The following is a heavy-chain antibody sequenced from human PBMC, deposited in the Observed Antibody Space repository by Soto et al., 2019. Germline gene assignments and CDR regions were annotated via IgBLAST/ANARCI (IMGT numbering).Heavy chain of an antibody. CDR1: GGSVTSGGYS. Sequence: QLQLQESGSGLVKPSQTLSLTCAVSGGSVTSGGYSWSWIRQPPGKGLEWIGYLYHSGHTYYNPSLKRRVTISVDRSKNQFSLRLTSVTAADTAVYFCARGRYYGGFHDAFDIWGQGTMVTVSS. CDR3: ARGRYYGGFHDAFDI. V-gene: IGHV4-30-2*01. CDR2: LYHSGHT. J-gene: IGHJ3*02. D-gene: IGHD3-10*01.